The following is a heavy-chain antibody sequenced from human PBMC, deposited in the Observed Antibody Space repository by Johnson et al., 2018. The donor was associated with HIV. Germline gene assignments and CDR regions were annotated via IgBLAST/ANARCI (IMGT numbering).Heavy chain of an antibody. CDR3: ARESVGLVAFDI. CDR1: RFTFSSYV. Sequence: QVQLVESGGGVVQPGRSLRLSCAASRFTFSSYVMHWVRQASGKGLEWVAVISYDGSNKYYADSVKGRFSISRDNSKNTLYLQMHSLRPEDTAVYYCARESVGLVAFDIWGQGTMVTVSS. D-gene: IGHD6-19*01. V-gene: IGHV3-30-3*01. CDR2: ISYDGSNK. J-gene: IGHJ3*02.